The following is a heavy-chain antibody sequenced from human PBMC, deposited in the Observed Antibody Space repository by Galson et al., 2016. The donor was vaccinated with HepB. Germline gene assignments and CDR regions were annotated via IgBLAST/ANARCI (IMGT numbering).Heavy chain of an antibody. CDR3: AKMDCGRDCPRDY. CDR1: GFTFSTYS. CDR2: ISKDGSDK. D-gene: IGHD2-21*02. Sequence: SLRLSCAASGFTFSTYSMNWVRQAPGRGLEWVSVISKDGSDKQYADSVKGRFTVSRDNSKNTLFLQMNSLRVEDTAVYYCAKMDCGRDCPRDYWGQGTLVTVSS. J-gene: IGHJ4*02. V-gene: IGHV3-30*18.